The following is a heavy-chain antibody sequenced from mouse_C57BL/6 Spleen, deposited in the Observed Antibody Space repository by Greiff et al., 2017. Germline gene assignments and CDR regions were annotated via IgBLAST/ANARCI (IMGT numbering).Heavy chain of an antibody. CDR3: ARSPFAY. J-gene: IGHJ3*01. Sequence: QVQLQQSGAELARPGASVKLSCKASGYTFTSYGISWVKQRTGQGLEWIGRIYPGDGDTNYNGKFKGKATLTADKSSSTAYMQLSSLTSEDSAVYFCARSPFAYWGQGTLVTVSA. V-gene: IGHV1-81*01. CDR1: GYTFTSYG. CDR2: IYPGDGDT.